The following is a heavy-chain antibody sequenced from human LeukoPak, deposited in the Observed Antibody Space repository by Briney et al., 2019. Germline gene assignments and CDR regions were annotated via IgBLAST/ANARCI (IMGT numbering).Heavy chain of an antibody. V-gene: IGHV4-59*08. CDR2: IYSSGST. D-gene: IGHD3-10*01. CDR3: ARHYDSGSYPLDF. Sequence: SETLSLTCTVSGGSIRGYLWSWIRQPPGKGLEWIGHIYSSGSTTYTPSLQGRVTISLDASKNQFSLKLSSVTAADTAVYYCARHYDSGSYPLDFWGQGTLVTVSS. J-gene: IGHJ4*02. CDR1: GGSIRGYL.